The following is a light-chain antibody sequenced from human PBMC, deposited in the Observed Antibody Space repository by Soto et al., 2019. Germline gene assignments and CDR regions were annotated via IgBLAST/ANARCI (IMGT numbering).Light chain of an antibody. CDR3: QSYDSSFYV. V-gene: IGLV1-40*01. CDR1: SYNIGAGYD. CDR2: GNS. Sequence: QSMLTQPPSVSGAPGQRVTISCTGSSYNIGAGYDVHWYQQLPGTAPKLLIYGNSNRPSGVPDRFSGSKSGTSASLAITGLQAEDEADYYCQSYDSSFYVFGTGTKLTVL. J-gene: IGLJ1*01.